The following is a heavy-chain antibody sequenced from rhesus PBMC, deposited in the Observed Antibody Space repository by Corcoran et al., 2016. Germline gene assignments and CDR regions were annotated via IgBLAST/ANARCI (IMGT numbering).Heavy chain of an antibody. CDR2: INGNSVST. Sequence: QVQLQESGPGLVKPSETLSPTCAVSGGSFSSCWWSWIRKPPGKGLEWIGEINGNSVSTNYKPSLKSRVTISRGASKNQCSLKLCSVTAADTAVYYCARNFDYWGQGVLVTVSS. CDR1: GGSFSSCW. V-gene: IGHV4-80*01. J-gene: IGHJ4*01. CDR3: ARNFDY.